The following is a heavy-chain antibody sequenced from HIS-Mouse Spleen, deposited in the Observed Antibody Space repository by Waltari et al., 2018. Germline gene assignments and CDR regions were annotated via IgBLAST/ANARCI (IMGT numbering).Heavy chain of an antibody. CDR3: AREIPYSSSWYDWYFDL. Sequence: QLQLQESGPGLVKPSETLSLTCTVSGGSISRSSYYLGWIRQPPGKGLEWVGSSYYSGSNDDNPALKSRVTITVDTSKNQFSLKLSSGTAADTAVDYCAREIPYSSSWYDWYFDLWGRGTLVTGSS. J-gene: IGHJ2*01. V-gene: IGHV4-39*07. D-gene: IGHD6-13*01. CDR2: SYYSGSN. CDR1: GGSISRSSYY.